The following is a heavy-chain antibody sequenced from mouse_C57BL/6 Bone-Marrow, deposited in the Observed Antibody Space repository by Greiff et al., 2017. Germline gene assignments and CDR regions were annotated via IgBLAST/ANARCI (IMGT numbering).Heavy chain of an antibody. V-gene: IGHV1-64*01. Sequence: QVQLQQPGAELVKPGASVKLSCKASGYTFTSYWMHWVKQRPGHGLEWIGMIHPNSGSTNYNEKFKSKDTLTVDKSSSTAYMQLSSLTSEDSAVYYCARITTVVATGGDKWGQGTTRPVSS. D-gene: IGHD1-1*01. J-gene: IGHJ2*01. CDR2: IHPNSGST. CDR1: GYTFTSYW. CDR3: ARITTVVATGGDK.